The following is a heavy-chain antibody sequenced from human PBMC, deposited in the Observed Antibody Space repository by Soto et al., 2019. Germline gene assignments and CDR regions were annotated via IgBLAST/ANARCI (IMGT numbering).Heavy chain of an antibody. CDR1: GGSISSGGYY. D-gene: IGHD4-17*01. Sequence: QVQLQESGPGLVKPSQTLSLTCTVSGGSISSGGYYWSWIRQHPGKGLEWIGYIYYSGSTYYNPSLKSRVTISVDTSKXXXSLXXXXXXXXXXXXXXXAREDETTVTRTFDYWGQGTLVTVSS. V-gene: IGHV4-31*03. J-gene: IGHJ4*02. CDR2: IYYSGST. CDR3: XAREDETTVTRTFDY.